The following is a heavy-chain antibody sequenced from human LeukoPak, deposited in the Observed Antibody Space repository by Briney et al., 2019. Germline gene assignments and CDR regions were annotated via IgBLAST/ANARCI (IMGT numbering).Heavy chain of an antibody. D-gene: IGHD3/OR15-3a*01. V-gene: IGHV4-39*01. CDR1: GGSISSSSYY. J-gene: IGHJ5*02. CDR3: ARLDEWFDP. Sequence: SSETLSLTCTVSGGSISSSSYYWGWIRQPPGKGLEWIGSIYYSGSTYYNPSLKSRVTISVDTSKNQFSLKLYSVTAADTAVYYCARLDEWFDPWGQGTLVTVSS. CDR2: IYYSGST.